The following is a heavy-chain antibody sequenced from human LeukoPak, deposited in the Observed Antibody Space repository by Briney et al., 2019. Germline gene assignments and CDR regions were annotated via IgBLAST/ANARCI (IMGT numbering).Heavy chain of an antibody. V-gene: IGHV1-46*01. CDR2: INPSGGST. CDR3: ARVWFGGLFDY. J-gene: IGHJ4*02. Sequence: ASVKVSCKASGFTFTSSAVQWVRQAPGQGLEWMGIINPSGGSTSYAQKFQGRVTMTRDTSTSTVYMELSSLRSEDTAVYYCARVWFGGLFDYWGQGTLVTVSS. CDR1: GFTFTSSA. D-gene: IGHD3-10*01.